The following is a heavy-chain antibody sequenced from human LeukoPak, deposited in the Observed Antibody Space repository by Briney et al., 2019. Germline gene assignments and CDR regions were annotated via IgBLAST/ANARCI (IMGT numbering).Heavy chain of an antibody. CDR3: ARHHWRSAYFDY. CDR2: IHYSGTT. Sequence: SETLSLTCTVSGGSSSNYYWSWLRQSPGKGLEWIGYIHYSGTTNYNPSLSSRVTISVDTSKNQFSLKVSSVTAADTAVDYCARHHWRSAYFDYWGQGTLVTVSS. J-gene: IGHJ4*02. D-gene: IGHD1-1*01. V-gene: IGHV4-59*08. CDR1: GGSSSNYY.